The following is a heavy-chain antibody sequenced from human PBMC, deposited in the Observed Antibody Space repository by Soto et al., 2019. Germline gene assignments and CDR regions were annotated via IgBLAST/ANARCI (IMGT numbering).Heavy chain of an antibody. J-gene: IGHJ4*02. CDR3: ARHSGGYSSSWYGAY. CDR1: GYSFTSYW. D-gene: IGHD6-13*01. V-gene: IGHV5-10-1*01. CDR2: IDPSDSNT. Sequence: GESLKISCKGSGYSFTSYWISWVRQMPGKGLEWMGRIDPSDSNTNYSPSFQGHVTISADKSISTAYLQWSSLKASDTAMYYCARHSGGYSSSWYGAYWGQGTLVTVSS.